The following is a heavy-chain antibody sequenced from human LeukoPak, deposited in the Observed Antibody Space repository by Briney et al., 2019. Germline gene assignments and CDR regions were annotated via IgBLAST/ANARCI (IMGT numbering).Heavy chain of an antibody. CDR3: ASAGYSSGWYGWFDP. CDR2: IYYSGST. J-gene: IGHJ5*02. V-gene: IGHV4-59*01. Sequence: SETLSLTCTVSGGPISSYYWSWIRQPPGKGLEWIGYIYYSGSTNYNPSLKSRVTISVDTSKNQFSLKLSSVTAADTAVYYCASAGYSSGWYGWFDPWGQGTLVTVSS. CDR1: GGPISSYY. D-gene: IGHD6-19*01.